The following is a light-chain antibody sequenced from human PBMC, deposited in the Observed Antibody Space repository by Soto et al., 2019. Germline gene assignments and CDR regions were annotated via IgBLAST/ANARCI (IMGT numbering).Light chain of an antibody. CDR3: QQYNSYSWT. V-gene: IGKV1-5*03. J-gene: IGKJ1*01. Sequence: DIQMTQSPSTLSASVGDRVTITCRASQSISSWLAWYQQKPGKAPKLLIYKASSLESGVPSRFSGSGSGTEFTLTISSLHPDDFATYYCQQYNSYSWTLGQGTKVDIK. CDR1: QSISSW. CDR2: KAS.